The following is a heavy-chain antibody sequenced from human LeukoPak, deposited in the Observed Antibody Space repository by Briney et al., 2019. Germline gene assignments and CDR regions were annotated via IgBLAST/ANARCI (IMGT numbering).Heavy chain of an antibody. CDR1: GYTFTNYY. V-gene: IGHV1-46*01. CDR3: ARVWFGELEDWFDP. Sequence: ASVKVSCKASGYTFTNYYMHWVRQAPGQGLEWLGLITPSGGSTWYAQKFQGRVTMTRDMSTSTDYMELSSLRSEDTAVYYCARVWFGELEDWFDPWGQGTLVTVSS. CDR2: ITPSGGST. J-gene: IGHJ5*02. D-gene: IGHD3-10*01.